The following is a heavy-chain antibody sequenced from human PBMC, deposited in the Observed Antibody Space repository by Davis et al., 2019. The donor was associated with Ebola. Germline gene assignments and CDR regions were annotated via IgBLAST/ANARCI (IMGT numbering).Heavy chain of an antibody. D-gene: IGHD1-20*01. CDR2: GTSADT. J-gene: IGHJ3*01. Sequence: GGSLRLSCSASGSIFSTYVMSWVRLAPGKGLEWVSTYGTSADTYYADSVKGRFTISRDNSKNTLHLQMNSLRVEDTAMYYCVKDTSNNWFNVWGQGTLVTVSA. CDR3: VKDTSNNWFNV. CDR1: GSIFSTYV. V-gene: IGHV3-23*01.